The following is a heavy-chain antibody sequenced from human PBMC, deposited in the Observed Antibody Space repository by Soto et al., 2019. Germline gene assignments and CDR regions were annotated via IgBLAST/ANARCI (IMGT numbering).Heavy chain of an antibody. V-gene: IGHV6-1*01. CDR1: GDSVSSDSTS. J-gene: IGHJ3*01. D-gene: IGHD3-10*01. Sequence: QGQLQQSGPGLVKPSQTLSLTCAISGDSVSSDSTSWNWIRQSPSRGLEWLGRTYYRSKWFHDYAVSVKSRITITPDTSKNQLSLELNSMTPEDTAVYYCARGNALDVWGQGTVVTVSS. CDR2: TYYRSKWFH. CDR3: ARGNALDV.